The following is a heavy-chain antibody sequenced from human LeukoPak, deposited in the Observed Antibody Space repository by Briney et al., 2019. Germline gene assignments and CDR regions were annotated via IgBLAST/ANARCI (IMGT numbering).Heavy chain of an antibody. CDR1: GFSFSSYA. CDR2: ISGSGGST. D-gene: IGHD3-22*01. Sequence: GGSLRLSCAASGFSFSSYAMSWVRQAPGKWLEWVSAISGSGGSTYYADSVKGRFTISRDNSKNTLYLQMNSLRAEDTAVYYCAKGRYYDSSGYYSAHAFDIWGQGTMVTVSS. V-gene: IGHV3-23*01. J-gene: IGHJ3*02. CDR3: AKGRYYDSSGYYSAHAFDI.